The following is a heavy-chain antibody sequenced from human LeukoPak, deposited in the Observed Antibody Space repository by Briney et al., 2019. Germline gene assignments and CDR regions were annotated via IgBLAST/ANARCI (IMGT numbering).Heavy chain of an antibody. D-gene: IGHD6-13*01. CDR1: GFTFSSYE. J-gene: IGHJ4*02. CDR2: ISSSGSTI. V-gene: IGHV3-48*03. CDR3: ARVPRAAAGVMFDY. Sequence: GGSLRLSCAASGFTFSSYEMNWVRQAPGKGLEWVSYISSSGSTIYYADSVKGRFTISRDNAKNKLYLQMNSLRAEDTAVYYCARVPRAAAGVMFDYWGQGTLVTVSS.